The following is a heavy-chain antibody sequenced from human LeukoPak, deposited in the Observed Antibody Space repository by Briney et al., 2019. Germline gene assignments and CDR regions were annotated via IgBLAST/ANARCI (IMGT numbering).Heavy chain of an antibody. J-gene: IGHJ4*02. CDR3: AKDGGYSSSWSTDY. CDR1: GFTFSSYA. D-gene: IGHD6-13*01. CDR2: ISYDGSNK. Sequence: ALRLSCAASGFTFSSYAMHWVRQAPGKGLEWVAVISYDGSNKYYADSVKGRFTISRDNPKNTLYLQMNSLRAEDTAVYYCAKDGGYSSSWSTDYWGQGTLVTVSS. V-gene: IGHV3-30*04.